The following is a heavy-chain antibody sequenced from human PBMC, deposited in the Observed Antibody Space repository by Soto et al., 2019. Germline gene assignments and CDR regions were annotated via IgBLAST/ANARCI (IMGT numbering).Heavy chain of an antibody. V-gene: IGHV3-23*01. CDR1: GFTFSTYA. CDR3: AKADLLGYCTGGSCYSLDY. CDR2: ISGGGGST. Sequence: EVQVLESGGGLVQPGGSPRLSCVASGFTFSTYAMSWVRQAPGKGLEWVSGISGGGGSTYYADSVKGRFTISRDNSKNTLYLQMNSLRAEDTAVYYCAKADLLGYCTGGSCYSLDYWGQGTLVTVSS. D-gene: IGHD2-15*01. J-gene: IGHJ4*02.